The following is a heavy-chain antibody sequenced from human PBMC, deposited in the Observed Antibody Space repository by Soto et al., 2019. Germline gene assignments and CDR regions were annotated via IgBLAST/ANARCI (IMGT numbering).Heavy chain of an antibody. CDR3: ARDILSGGAYPDS. CDR1: GFTFSTYT. D-gene: IGHD3-10*01. J-gene: IGHJ5*01. CDR2: ISSGSSYI. Sequence: KPGGSLSLSCAASGFTFSTYTMNWVRQAPGKGLEWISSISSGSSYIYYAGSVKGRFTISRDNAKNSLFLQMNSLRADDTAVYYCARDILSGGAYPDSWGQGTKVTVSS. V-gene: IGHV3-21*01.